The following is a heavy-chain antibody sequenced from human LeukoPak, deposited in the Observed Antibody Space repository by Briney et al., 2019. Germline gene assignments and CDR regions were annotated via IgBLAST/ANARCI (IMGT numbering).Heavy chain of an antibody. Sequence: ASVKVSCKASGYTFTSYYMHWVRQAPGQGLEWMGIINPSGGSTSYAQKFQGRVTMTRDTSTSTVYMELSSLRSEDTAVYYCASGEPKYYDILTGYYPFDYWGQGTLVTVPS. J-gene: IGHJ4*02. V-gene: IGHV1-46*01. CDR3: ASGEPKYYDILTGYYPFDY. CDR1: GYTFTSYY. CDR2: INPSGGST. D-gene: IGHD3-9*01.